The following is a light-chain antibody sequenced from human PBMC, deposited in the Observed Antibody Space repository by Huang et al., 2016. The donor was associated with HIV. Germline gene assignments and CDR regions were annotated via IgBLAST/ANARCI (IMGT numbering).Light chain of an antibody. J-gene: IGKJ4*01. CDR3: QQNYSFLT. Sequence: IQITQSPSSLSGSVGDKVTITCRTSQFINTYLNWYQQKPGEAPKVLIHGASNLEGRIPSRFGGTGSSTDFPLTISGLQPEDFATYYCQQNYSFLTFGGGTKVEVK. CDR2: GAS. V-gene: IGKV1-39*01. CDR1: QFINTY.